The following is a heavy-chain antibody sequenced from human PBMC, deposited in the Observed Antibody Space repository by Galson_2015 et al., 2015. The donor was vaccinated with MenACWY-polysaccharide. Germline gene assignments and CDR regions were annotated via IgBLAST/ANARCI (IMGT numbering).Heavy chain of an antibody. CDR3: AKVDGPGDFYGLDH. J-gene: IGHJ4*02. CDR1: GFSFGSSA. Sequence: SLRLSCAASGFSFGSSAMTWVRQAPGTGLEWVSLTSSSGGSTYYAESVTGRFTISRDNFKNTLFLQMNSLRAGDTAIYYCAKVDGPGDFYGLDHWGQGTPVLVSS. D-gene: IGHD3-10*01. CDR2: TSSSGGST. V-gene: IGHV3-23*01.